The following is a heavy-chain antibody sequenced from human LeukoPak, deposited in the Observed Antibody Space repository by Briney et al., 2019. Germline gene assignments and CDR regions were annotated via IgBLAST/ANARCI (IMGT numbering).Heavy chain of an antibody. Sequence: PSETLSLTCTVSGGSIIGHWRSWIRQPPGKGLEWIGDIFYSGGSTNYNPSLKSRLTMSLDTSKNQFSLKLTSVTAADTAMYYCARRNTADASIDFWGQGTLVTASS. D-gene: IGHD2/OR15-2a*01. CDR3: ARRNTADASIDF. J-gene: IGHJ4*02. CDR2: IFYSGGST. CDR1: GGSIIGHW. V-gene: IGHV4-59*08.